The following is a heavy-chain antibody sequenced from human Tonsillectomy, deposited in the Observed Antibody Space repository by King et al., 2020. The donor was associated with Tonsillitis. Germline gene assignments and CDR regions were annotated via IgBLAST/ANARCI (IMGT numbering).Heavy chain of an antibody. CDR1: GFTFSSYG. CDR3: ARSERGYYNWFDP. CDR2: IWYDGSNK. J-gene: IGHJ5*02. Sequence: VQLVESGGGVFQPGRSLRLSCAASGFTFSSYGMHWVRQAPGKGLEWVAVIWYDGSNKYYADSVKGRFTISRDNSKNTLYLQMNSLRAEDTAVYYCARSERGYYNWFDPWGQGTLVTVSS. V-gene: IGHV3-33*01. D-gene: IGHD3-3*01.